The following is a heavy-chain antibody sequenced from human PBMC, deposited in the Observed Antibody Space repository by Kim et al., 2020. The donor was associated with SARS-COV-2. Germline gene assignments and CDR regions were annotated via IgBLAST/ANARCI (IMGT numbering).Heavy chain of an antibody. V-gene: IGHV3-11*05. J-gene: IGHJ3*01. Sequence: GGSMRLSCVASGFIISDNNMSRGRQAPGKGMEWIAYMSGRGGYIKYADAVQGRFTISRDNAKNSLYMKMNNMRVEDTAVYYCARAERGEFTEVWGQGTM. D-gene: IGHD3-16*01. CDR1: GFIISDNN. CDR2: MSGRGGYI. CDR3: ARAERGEFTEV.